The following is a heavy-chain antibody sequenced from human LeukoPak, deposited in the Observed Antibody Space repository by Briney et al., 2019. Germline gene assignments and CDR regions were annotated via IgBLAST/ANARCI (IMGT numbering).Heavy chain of an antibody. V-gene: IGHV3-23*01. CDR3: AKDCCIDFWSGYYTGEDY. CDR1: GFTFSSYA. D-gene: IGHD3-3*01. CDR2: ISGSGDST. Sequence: PGGSLRLSCAASGFTFSSYAMSWVRQAPGKGLEWVSAISGSGDSTYYADSVKGRFTISRDNSKNTLYLQMNSLRAEDTAVYYCAKDCCIDFWSGYYTGEDYWGQGTLVTVSS. J-gene: IGHJ4*02.